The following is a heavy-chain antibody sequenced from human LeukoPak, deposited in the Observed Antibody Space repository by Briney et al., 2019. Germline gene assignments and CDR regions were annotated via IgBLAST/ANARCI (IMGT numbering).Heavy chain of an antibody. CDR2: ISNDGNNK. V-gene: IGHV3-30-3*01. J-gene: IGHJ4*02. D-gene: IGHD2-2*01. CDR3: ARGLTGSTPYYFDY. CDR1: GFTFSRYA. Sequence: GGSLRLSCAASGFTFSRYAFHWVRQAPGKGLEWVAVISNDGNNKYHADSVKGRFTISRDNAKNTLYLQMNSLRAEDTAVYLCARGLTGSTPYYFDYWGQGTLVTVPS.